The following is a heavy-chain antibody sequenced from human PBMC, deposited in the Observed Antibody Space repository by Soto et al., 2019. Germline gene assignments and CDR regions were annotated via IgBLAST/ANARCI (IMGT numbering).Heavy chain of an antibody. V-gene: IGHV3-9*01. CDR3: EKEKGFGGVRKAMDV. J-gene: IGHJ6*02. D-gene: IGHD3-16*01. CDR2: ISWNSGSI. CDR1: GFTFDDYA. Sequence: SLRLSCAASGFTFDDYAMHWARQAPGKGLEWVSGISWNSGSIGYADSVKGRFTISRDNAKNSLSLQMNSLRAEDTALYYCEKEKGFGGVRKAMDVWGQGTTVTVSS.